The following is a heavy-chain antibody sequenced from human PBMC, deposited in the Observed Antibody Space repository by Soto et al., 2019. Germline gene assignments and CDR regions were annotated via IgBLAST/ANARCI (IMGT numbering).Heavy chain of an antibody. J-gene: IGHJ4*02. D-gene: IGHD3-16*01. CDR2: IIPIIGVT. CDR1: GDTFNSYV. Sequence: QVQLVQSGAEVKRPGSSVKVSCESSGDTFNSYVISWVRQAPGQGLEWMGGIIPIIGVTHYAQKFQGRVTISALSSTGTAYMELTNLGFKDTAPYYCARESLGAKGDDHWGQGTLVIVSS. V-gene: IGHV1-69*17. CDR3: ARESLGAKGDDH.